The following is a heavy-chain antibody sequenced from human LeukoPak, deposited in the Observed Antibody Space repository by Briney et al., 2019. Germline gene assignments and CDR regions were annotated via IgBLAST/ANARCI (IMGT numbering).Heavy chain of an antibody. CDR2: ISAYNGNT. CDR3: ARELRITMVRGVIIKGRSFDY. V-gene: IGHV1-18*01. J-gene: IGHJ4*02. CDR1: GYTFTSYG. Sequence: ASVKVSCKASGYTFTSYGISWVRQAPGQGLEWMGWISAYNGNTNYAQKLQGRVTMTTDTSTSTAYMELRSLRPDDTAVYYCARELRITMVRGVIIKGRSFDYWGQGTLATVSS. D-gene: IGHD3-10*01.